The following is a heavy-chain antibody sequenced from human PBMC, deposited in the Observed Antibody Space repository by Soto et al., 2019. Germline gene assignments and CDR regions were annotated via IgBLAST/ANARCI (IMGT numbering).Heavy chain of an antibody. D-gene: IGHD2-15*01. CDR2: MSYDGSNK. CDR1: GFTFNSYA. Sequence: PGGSLRLSCAASGFTFNSYAMHWVRQAPGKGLEWVAVMSYDGSNKYYAESVKGRFTISRDNSKNTLYLQMDSLRPEDTAVYYCARSIGGSSYYPPDYWGQGTLVTVSS. CDR3: ARSIGGSSYYPPDY. V-gene: IGHV3-30-3*01. J-gene: IGHJ4*02.